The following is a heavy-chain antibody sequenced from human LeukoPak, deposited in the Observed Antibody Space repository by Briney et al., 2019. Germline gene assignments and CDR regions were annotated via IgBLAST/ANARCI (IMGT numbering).Heavy chain of an antibody. J-gene: IGHJ4*02. CDR3: ARYNFYGGTPFDC. V-gene: IGHV3-66*01. Sequence: GGSLRLSCAASGFRFSSYSMNWVRQAPGKGPEWVSVIYSGGDTYYADSAKGRFTISRDNSKNTLYLQMNSLRAEDTAVYYCARYNFYGGTPFDCWGQGTLVTVSS. CDR1: GFRFSSYS. CDR2: IYSGGDT. D-gene: IGHD4-23*01.